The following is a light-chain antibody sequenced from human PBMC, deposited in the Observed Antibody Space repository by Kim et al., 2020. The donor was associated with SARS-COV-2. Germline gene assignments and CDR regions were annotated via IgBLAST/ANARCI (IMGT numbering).Light chain of an antibody. J-gene: IGLJ3*02. CDR1: KLGDKY. CDR3: QAWDSSTLV. CDR2: QDS. Sequence: VTQGQTASITCSGDKLGDKYACWYQQKPGQSPVLVIYQDSKRPSGIPERFSGSNSGNTATLTISGTQAMDEADYYCQAWDSSTLVFGGGTQLTVL. V-gene: IGLV3-1*01.